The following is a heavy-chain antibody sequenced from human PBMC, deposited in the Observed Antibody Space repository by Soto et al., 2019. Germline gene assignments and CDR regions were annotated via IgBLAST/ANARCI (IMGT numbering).Heavy chain of an antibody. Sequence: ASVKVSCKASGYTFTGYYRHWVRQAPGQGREWMGWINPNSGGTNYAQKFQGWVTMTRDTSISTAYMELSRLRSDDTAVYYCAREDYCSSTSCYAPTRDYYYGMDVWGQGTTVTVSS. D-gene: IGHD2-2*01. CDR2: INPNSGGT. J-gene: IGHJ6*02. V-gene: IGHV1-2*04. CDR3: AREDYCSSTSCYAPTRDYYYGMDV. CDR1: GYTFTGYY.